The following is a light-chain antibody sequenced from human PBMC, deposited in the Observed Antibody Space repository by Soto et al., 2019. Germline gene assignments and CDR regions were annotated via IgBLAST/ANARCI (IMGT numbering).Light chain of an antibody. CDR1: QSVLYNSNNKNY. V-gene: IGKV4-1*01. CDR2: WAS. CDR3: QQYYSFPLT. Sequence: DFVMTQSPDSLAVSLGERATINCKSSQSVLYNSNNKNYLAWYQQKPGQPPKLLIYWASTRESGVPDRFTGSGSGTDFTLTISSLQAADVAIYYCQQYYSFPLTFGGGTKVEIK. J-gene: IGKJ4*01.